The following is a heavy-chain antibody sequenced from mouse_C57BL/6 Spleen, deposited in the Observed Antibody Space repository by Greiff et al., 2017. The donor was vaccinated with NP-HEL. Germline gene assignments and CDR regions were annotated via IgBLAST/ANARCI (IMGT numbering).Heavy chain of an antibody. Sequence: LQQSGASVKISCKASGYAFSSYWMNWVKQRPGKGLEWIGQIYPGDGDTNYNGKFKGKATLTADKSSSTAYMQLSSLTSEDSAVYFCARGKPTFYAMDYWGQGTSVTVSS. D-gene: IGHD6-1*01. CDR1: GYAFSSYW. J-gene: IGHJ4*01. V-gene: IGHV1-80*01. CDR3: ARGKPTFYAMDY. CDR2: IYPGDGDT.